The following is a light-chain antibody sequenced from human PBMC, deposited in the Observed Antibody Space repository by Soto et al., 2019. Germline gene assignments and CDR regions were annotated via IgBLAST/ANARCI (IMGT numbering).Light chain of an antibody. CDR2: DAS. CDR3: QPYNSHRT. CDR1: QSISIW. V-gene: IGKV1-5*01. Sequence: IQMTESPSTVSASVGDRVTITCRARQSISIWLAWYQQKPGKAPRLLIYDASILESGVPSRFIVSGSGTEFTLPISSMTPDDFATDYCQPYNSHRTFGQGTKVDIK. J-gene: IGKJ1*01.